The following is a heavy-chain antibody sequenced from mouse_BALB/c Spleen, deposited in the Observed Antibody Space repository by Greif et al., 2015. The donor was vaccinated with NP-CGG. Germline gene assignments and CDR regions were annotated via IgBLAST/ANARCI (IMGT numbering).Heavy chain of an antibody. CDR3: ARARPYYAMDY. V-gene: IGHV14-3*02. CDR1: GFNIKDTY. D-gene: IGHD3-1*01. Sequence: EVQVVESGAELVKPGASVKLSCTASGFNIKDTYMHWVKQRPEQGLEWIGRIDPANGNTKYDPKFQGKATITADTSSNPAYLQLSSLTSEDTAVYYCARARPYYAMDYWGQGTSVTVSS. J-gene: IGHJ4*01. CDR2: IDPANGNT.